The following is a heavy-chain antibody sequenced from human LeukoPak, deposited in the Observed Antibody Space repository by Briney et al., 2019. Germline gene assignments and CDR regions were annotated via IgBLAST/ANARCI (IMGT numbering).Heavy chain of an antibody. CDR3: ARVGASLPDAFDV. V-gene: IGHV3-64*01. CDR1: GITFSNYA. CDR2: ISSNGGST. D-gene: IGHD4/OR15-4a*01. J-gene: IGHJ3*01. Sequence: PGGSPRLSCAASGITFSNYAMHWVRQAPGKGLQHVSAISSNGGSTYYANSVKGRFTISRDNSKNTLYLQMGSLRAEDMAVYYCARVGASLPDAFDVWGQGTMVTVSS.